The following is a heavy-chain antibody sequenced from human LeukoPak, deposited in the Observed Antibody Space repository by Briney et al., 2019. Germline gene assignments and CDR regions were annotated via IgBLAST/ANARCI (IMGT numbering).Heavy chain of an antibody. J-gene: IGHJ4*02. CDR1: GFTFSSYW. V-gene: IGHV3-9*01. Sequence: GGSLRLSCAAPGFTFSSYWMSWVRQAPGKGLEWVSGISWNSGSIGYADSVKGRFTISRDDAKNSLYLQMNSLRAEDTALYYCAKVGDCSSTSCRHFDYWGQGTLVTVSS. CDR3: AKVGDCSSTSCRHFDY. CDR2: ISWNSGSI. D-gene: IGHD2-2*01.